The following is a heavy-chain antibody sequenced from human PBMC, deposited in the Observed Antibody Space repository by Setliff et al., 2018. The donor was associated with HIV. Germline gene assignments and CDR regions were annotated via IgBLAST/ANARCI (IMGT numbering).Heavy chain of an antibody. Sequence: ASVKVSCKATGYTFTTYGITWVRQAPGQGLEWMGWISGHSDSRKYGRQFQGRVTMTTDTSTRTAYMELRSLRSDDTAVYYCASGPLVYYDSPGAFDIWGQGTMVTVSS. D-gene: IGHD3-22*01. CDR1: GYTFTTYG. CDR3: ASGPLVYYDSPGAFDI. J-gene: IGHJ3*02. V-gene: IGHV1-18*01. CDR2: ISGHSDSR.